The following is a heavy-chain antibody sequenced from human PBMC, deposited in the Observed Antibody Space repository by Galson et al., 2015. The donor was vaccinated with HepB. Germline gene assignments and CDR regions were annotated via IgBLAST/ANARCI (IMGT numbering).Heavy chain of an antibody. V-gene: IGHV3-30*18. J-gene: IGHJ4*02. Sequence: SLRLSCAASGFTFSSYGMHWVRQAPGKGLEWVAVISYDGSNKYYADSVKGRFTISRDNSKNTLYLQMNSLRAEDTAVYYCAKDRDSSGYYCVDYWGQGTLVTVSS. CDR1: GFTFSSYG. CDR3: AKDRDSSGYYCVDY. CDR2: ISYDGSNK. D-gene: IGHD3-22*01.